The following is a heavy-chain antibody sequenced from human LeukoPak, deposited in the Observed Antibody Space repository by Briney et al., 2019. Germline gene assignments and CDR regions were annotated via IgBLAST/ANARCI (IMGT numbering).Heavy chain of an antibody. D-gene: IGHD3-22*01. J-gene: IGHJ4*02. Sequence: GGSLRLSCAASGFTFSSYSMNWVRQAPGKGLEWVSYISSRSSTIYYADSVKGRFTISRDNAKNSLYLQMNSLRAEDTAVYYCAREDYYDSSGYPPFDYWGQGTLVTVSS. CDR2: ISSRSSTI. V-gene: IGHV3-48*04. CDR3: AREDYYDSSGYPPFDY. CDR1: GFTFSSYS.